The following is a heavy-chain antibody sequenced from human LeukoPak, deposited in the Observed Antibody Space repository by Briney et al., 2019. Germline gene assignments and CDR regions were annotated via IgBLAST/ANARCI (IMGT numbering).Heavy chain of an antibody. CDR3: ARDYYDSSGYYFYDDY. CDR1: GYTFTSYY. CDR2: INPSGGST. J-gene: IGHJ4*02. Sequence: ASVKVSCKASGYTFTSYYMHWVRQAPGQGLEWMGIINPSGGSTSYAQKFQGRVTMTRDTSTSTVYMELSSLRSEDTAVYYCARDYYDSSGYYFYDDYWGQGTLVTVSS. V-gene: IGHV1-46*01. D-gene: IGHD3-22*01.